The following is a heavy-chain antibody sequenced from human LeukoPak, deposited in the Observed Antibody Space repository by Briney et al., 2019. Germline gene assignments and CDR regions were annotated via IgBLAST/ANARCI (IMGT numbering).Heavy chain of an antibody. Sequence: GGSLRLSCAVSGFTFSGFWMSWSRQAPGKGLQWVASINSDGSEGYYADVVKGRFTISRDNAKNSLYLQINSLRAEDTAVYYCARSSYSSSSSVWGQGTMVTVSS. D-gene: IGHD6-6*01. J-gene: IGHJ3*01. CDR2: INSDGSEG. V-gene: IGHV3-7*03. CDR3: ARSSYSSSSSV. CDR1: GFTFSGFW.